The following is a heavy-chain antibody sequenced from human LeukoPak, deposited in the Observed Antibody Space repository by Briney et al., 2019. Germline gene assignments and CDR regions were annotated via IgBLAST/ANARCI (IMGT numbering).Heavy chain of an antibody. D-gene: IGHD6-13*01. CDR1: GFTFSSYS. CDR3: ARFSSSSSDY. CDR2: ISSSSSYI. J-gene: IGHJ4*02. Sequence: GGSLTLSCAASGFTFSSYSMNWVRQAPGKGLEWVSSISSSSSYIYYADSVKGRFTISRDNAKNSLYLQMNSLRAEDTAEYYCARFSSSSSDYWGQGTLVTVSS. V-gene: IGHV3-21*01.